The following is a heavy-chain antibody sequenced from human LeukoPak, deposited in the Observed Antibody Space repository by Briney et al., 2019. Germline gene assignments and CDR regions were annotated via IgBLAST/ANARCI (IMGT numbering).Heavy chain of an antibody. Sequence: PGGSLRLSCAASGFTFSSYGMHWVRQAPGKGLEWVAVIWYDGSNKYYADSVKGRFTISRDNSKNTLYLQMNSQRAEDTAVYYCARAPGYGDYFDYWGQGTLVTVSS. V-gene: IGHV3-33*01. CDR2: IWYDGSNK. D-gene: IGHD4-17*01. CDR1: GFTFSSYG. CDR3: ARAPGYGDYFDY. J-gene: IGHJ4*02.